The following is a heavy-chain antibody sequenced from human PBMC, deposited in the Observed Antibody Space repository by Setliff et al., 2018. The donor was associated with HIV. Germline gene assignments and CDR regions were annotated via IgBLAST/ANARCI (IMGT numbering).Heavy chain of an antibody. Sequence: PGGSLRLSCAASGFTFSSYSMTWVRQAPGKGLEWVSSIRTDGDATYYADSVKGRFTISRDNSKSTLYLQMNSLRVEDAAVYYCAKGRSGYYNFDSWGQGTLVTVSS. J-gene: IGHJ4*02. V-gene: IGHV3-23*01. CDR2: IRTDGDAT. D-gene: IGHD3-22*01. CDR1: GFTFSSYS. CDR3: AKGRSGYYNFDS.